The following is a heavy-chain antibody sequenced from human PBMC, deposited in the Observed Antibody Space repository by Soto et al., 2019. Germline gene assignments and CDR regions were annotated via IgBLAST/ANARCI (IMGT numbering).Heavy chain of an antibody. J-gene: IGHJ5*01. CDR3: ARSLYCSSTSCPREKGWFDS. CDR2: INPSGGST. Sequence: ASVKVSCKASGYTFTSYYMHWVRQAPGQGLEWMGIINPSGGSTSYAQKFQGRVTMTRDTSTSTVYMELSSLRSEDTAVYYCARSLYCSSTSCPREKGWFDSWGQGTLVTVSS. D-gene: IGHD2-2*01. CDR1: GYTFTSYY. V-gene: IGHV1-46*03.